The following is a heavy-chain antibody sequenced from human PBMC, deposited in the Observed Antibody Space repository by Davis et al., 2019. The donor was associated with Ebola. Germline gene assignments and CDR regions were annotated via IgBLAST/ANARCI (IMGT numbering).Heavy chain of an antibody. V-gene: IGHV5-51*01. J-gene: IGHJ6*02. Sequence: PGGSLRLSCKDSTNSFTSYWIGWVRQMPGKGLEWMGIIYPGDSDTRYSPSFEGQVTISVDKSITTAYLQWSSLKASDTAMYYCERLSSNSWFYGMDVWGQGTTVTVSS. CDR1: TNSFTSYW. CDR3: ERLSSNSWFYGMDV. CDR2: IYPGDSDT. D-gene: IGHD6-13*01.